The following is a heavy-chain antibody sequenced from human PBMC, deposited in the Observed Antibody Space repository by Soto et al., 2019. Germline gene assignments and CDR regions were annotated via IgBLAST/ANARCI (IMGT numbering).Heavy chain of an antibody. CDR2: ISAYNGNT. J-gene: IGHJ3*02. V-gene: IGHV1-18*01. CDR3: ARDRSDYIWGSYRSDAFDI. Sequence: ASVKVSCQASGYTFTSYGIGWVRQAHGQGLEWMGWISAYNGNTNYAQKLQGRVTMTTDTSTSTAYMELRSLRSDDTAVYYCARDRSDYIWGSYRSDAFDIWGQGTMVTVSS. CDR1: GYTFTSYG. D-gene: IGHD3-16*02.